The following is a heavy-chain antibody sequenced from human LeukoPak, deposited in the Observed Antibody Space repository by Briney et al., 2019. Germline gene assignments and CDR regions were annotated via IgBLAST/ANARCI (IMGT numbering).Heavy chain of an antibody. J-gene: IGHJ4*02. Sequence: SETLSLTCTVSGGSISSSTYYWAWIRQPPGKGLEWIGSIYYGGNTNYNPSLKSRLTIALDTSRNQFTLKLSSVTAADTAVYYCARDPADYWGQGTLVTVSS. CDR3: ARDPADY. V-gene: IGHV4-39*06. CDR1: GGSISSSTYY. CDR2: IYYGGNT.